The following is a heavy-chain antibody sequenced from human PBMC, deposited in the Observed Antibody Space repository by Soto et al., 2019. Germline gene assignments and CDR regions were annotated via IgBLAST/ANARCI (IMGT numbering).Heavy chain of an antibody. D-gene: IGHD3-22*01. CDR2: IWYDGSNK. CDR1: GFTFSSYG. V-gene: IGHV3-33*01. J-gene: IGHJ4*02. CDR3: ARDGGISGYYPYYFDY. Sequence: GGSLRLSCAASGFTFSSYGMHWVRQAPGKGLEWVAVIWYDGSNKYYADSVKGRFTISRDNSKNTLYLQMNSLRAEDTAVYYCARDGGISGYYPYYFDYWGQGTLVTVSS.